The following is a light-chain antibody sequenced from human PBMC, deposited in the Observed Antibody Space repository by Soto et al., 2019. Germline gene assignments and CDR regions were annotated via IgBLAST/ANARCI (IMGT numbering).Light chain of an antibody. J-gene: IGKJ3*01. CDR1: QTISSW. CDR2: TAS. V-gene: IGKV1-5*01. Sequence: EIYMTQTPSTLSGPLGDKVTITCRASQTISSWLAWYQQKPGKAPQRLIYTASTLQSGVPSRFSGSGSGTECTLTISCLQPKDVETFYRLHWNNCPLTFGAGTNVIS. CDR3: LHWNNCPLT.